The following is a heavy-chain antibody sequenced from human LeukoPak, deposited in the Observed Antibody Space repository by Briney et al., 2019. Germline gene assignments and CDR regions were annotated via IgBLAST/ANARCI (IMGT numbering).Heavy chain of an antibody. CDR3: ARRTDTAIPYDY. D-gene: IGHD5-18*01. J-gene: IGHJ4*02. CDR2: IYYSGST. V-gene: IGHV4-39*01. CDR1: GDSTTSSTYY. Sequence: PSETLSLTCTVSGDSTTSSTYYWGWIRQPPGKGLEWIGSIYYSGSTYYNPSLKSRITISVDTSKNQFSLKLTSVTAADTAVYYCARRTDTAIPYDYWGQGTLVTVSS.